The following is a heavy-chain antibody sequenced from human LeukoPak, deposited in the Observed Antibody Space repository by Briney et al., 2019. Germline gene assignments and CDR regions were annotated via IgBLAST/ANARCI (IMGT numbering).Heavy chain of an antibody. Sequence: GGSLRLSCAASGFTLSSYWMHWVRQAPGKGLVWVARISSDGITTTYADSVKGRFTISRDSAKNTLYLQMNSLRAEDTALYYCAKDSSSSSLRWFDPWGQGTLVTVSS. CDR2: ISSDGITT. CDR3: AKDSSSSSLRWFDP. CDR1: GFTLSSYW. V-gene: IGHV3-74*01. J-gene: IGHJ5*02. D-gene: IGHD6-6*01.